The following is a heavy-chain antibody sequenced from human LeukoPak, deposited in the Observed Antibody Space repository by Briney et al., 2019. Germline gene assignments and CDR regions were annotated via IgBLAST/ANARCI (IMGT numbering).Heavy chain of an antibody. CDR3: ARGVHSYGLYYFDC. CDR1: GGSFSGYY. V-gene: IGHV4-34*01. CDR2: INHSGST. J-gene: IGHJ4*02. Sequence: PSETLSLTCAVYGGSFSGYYWSWIRQPPGKGLEWIGEINHSGSTNYNPSLKSRVTISVDTSKNQFSLKLSSVTAADTAVYYCARGVHSYGLYYFDCWGQGTLVTVSS. D-gene: IGHD5-18*01.